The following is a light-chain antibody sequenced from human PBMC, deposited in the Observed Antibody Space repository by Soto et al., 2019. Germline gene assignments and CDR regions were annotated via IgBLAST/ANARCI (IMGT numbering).Light chain of an antibody. CDR1: QTISIW. CDR3: QHYNVYPWT. V-gene: IGKV1-5*03. Sequence: DIQMTQSPSPLSGYVGDRVTITCRASQTISIWLAWYQQKPGKAPKLLIYKASTLKSGVPSRFSGSGSGTEFTLTISSLQPDDFATYCCQHYNVYPWTFGQGTKVDIK. CDR2: KAS. J-gene: IGKJ1*01.